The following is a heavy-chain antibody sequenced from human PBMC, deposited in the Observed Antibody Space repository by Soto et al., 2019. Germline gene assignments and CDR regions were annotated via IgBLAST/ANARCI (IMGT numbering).Heavy chain of an antibody. CDR3: AKDRYDYVWGSYRKQTDDAFDI. CDR1: GFTFSSYG. CDR2: ISYDGSNK. D-gene: IGHD3-16*02. J-gene: IGHJ3*02. V-gene: IGHV3-30*18. Sequence: GGSLRLSCAASGFTFSSYGMHWVRQAPGKGLEWVAVISYDGSNKYYADSVKGRFTISRDNSKNTLYLQMNSLRAEDTAVYYCAKDRYDYVWGSYRKQTDDAFDIWGQGTMVTVSS.